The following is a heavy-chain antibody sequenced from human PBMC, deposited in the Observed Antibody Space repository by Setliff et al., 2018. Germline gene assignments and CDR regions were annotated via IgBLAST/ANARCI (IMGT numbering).Heavy chain of an antibody. CDR2: SDYYGNT. CDR3: ARVSGFLYVDV. Sequence: SETLSLTCTVSGGSISSSFNFWGWIRQPPGKGLEWIGRSDYYGNTYYNASLKSRLTISVDTSKNQFSLNLISVTAADTALYYCARVSGFLYVDVWGKGTTVTVSS. CDR1: GGSISSSFNF. J-gene: IGHJ6*03. D-gene: IGHD3-3*01. V-gene: IGHV4-39*07.